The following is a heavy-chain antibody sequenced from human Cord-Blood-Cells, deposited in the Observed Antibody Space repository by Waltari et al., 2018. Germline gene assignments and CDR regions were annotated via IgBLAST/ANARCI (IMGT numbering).Heavy chain of an antibody. Sequence: EVQLLESGGGLVQPGGSLRLSCAASGFTFSSYAMRWVRQAPGQGLEWVSAISGSGGSTYYADSVKGRFTISRDNSKNTLYLQMNSLRAEDTAVYYCAKDTTIYSSSSGADYWGQGTLVTVSS. J-gene: IGHJ4*02. V-gene: IGHV3-23*01. CDR1: GFTFSSYA. CDR2: ISGSGGST. CDR3: AKDTTIYSSSSGADY. D-gene: IGHD6-6*01.